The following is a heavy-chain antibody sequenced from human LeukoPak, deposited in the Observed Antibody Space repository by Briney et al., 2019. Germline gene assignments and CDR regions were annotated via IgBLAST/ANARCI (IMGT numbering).Heavy chain of an antibody. J-gene: IGHJ4*02. CDR2: ISGSGDRT. D-gene: IGHD2-15*01. V-gene: IGHV3-23*01. CDR3: AKDATPYY. Sequence: LEWLSTISGSGDRTFYADSLKGRFTISRDNSKNTVYLQMNRLRGEDTAIYYCAKDATPYYWGQGTLVTVSS.